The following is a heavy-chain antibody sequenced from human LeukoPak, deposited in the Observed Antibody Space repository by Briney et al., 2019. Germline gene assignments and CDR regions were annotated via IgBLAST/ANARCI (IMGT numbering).Heavy chain of an antibody. Sequence: PGGALRLSCAASGFTFSSYSMNWVRQAPGRGLEWVSSISSSSSYIYYADSVKGRFTISRDNAKNSLYLQMNSLRAEDTAVYYCARDQRNAFDYWGQGTLVTVSS. V-gene: IGHV3-21*01. CDR1: GFTFSSYS. J-gene: IGHJ4*02. CDR3: ARDQRNAFDY. CDR2: ISSSSSYI.